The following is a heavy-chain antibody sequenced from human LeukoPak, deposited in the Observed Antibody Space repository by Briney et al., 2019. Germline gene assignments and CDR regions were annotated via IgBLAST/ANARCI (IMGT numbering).Heavy chain of an antibody. CDR3: AVIRRQWLYYFDY. V-gene: IGHV4-34*01. Sequence: PSETLSLTCAVYGGSFSSYYWGWIRQPPGKGLEWIGEINHSGSTNYNPSLKSRVTISVDTSRNQFSLKLSSATAADTAVYYCAVIRRQWLYYFDYWGQGTLVTVSS. CDR2: INHSGST. CDR1: GGSFSSYY. D-gene: IGHD6-19*01. J-gene: IGHJ4*02.